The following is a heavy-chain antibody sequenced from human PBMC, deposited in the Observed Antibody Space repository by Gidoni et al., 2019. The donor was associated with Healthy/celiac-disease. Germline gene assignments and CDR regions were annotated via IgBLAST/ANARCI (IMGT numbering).Heavy chain of an antibody. J-gene: IGHJ4*02. D-gene: IGHD6-19*01. CDR3: ATWGAVAGTFDY. CDR1: GFTFSSYA. CDR2: FRGSGGST. V-gene: IGHV3-23*01. Sequence: EVQLLESGGGLVQSGGSLRLSCAASGFTFSSYAMSWVRQAPGKGLGWVSAFRGSGGSTYYADSVKGRFTISRDNSKNTLYLQMNSLRAEDTAVYYCATWGAVAGTFDYWGQGTLVTVSS.